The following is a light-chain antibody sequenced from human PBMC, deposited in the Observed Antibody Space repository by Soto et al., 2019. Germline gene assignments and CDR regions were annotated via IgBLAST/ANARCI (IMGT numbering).Light chain of an antibody. CDR1: QGINNY. CDR2: GAS. Sequence: DIQMTQSPSSLSASVGDRVTITCRASQGINNYLAWYQQKPGEVPKLLIYGASTLQSGVPSRFSGSGSGTDFTLDISSLQPEDIATHYCQKYSSAPFTFGPGTKVDIK. J-gene: IGKJ3*01. V-gene: IGKV1-27*01. CDR3: QKYSSAPFT.